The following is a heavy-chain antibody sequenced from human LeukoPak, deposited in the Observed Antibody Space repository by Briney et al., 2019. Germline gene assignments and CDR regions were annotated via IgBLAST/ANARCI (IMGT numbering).Heavy chain of an antibody. D-gene: IGHD4-17*01. Sequence: GGSLRLSCAASGFTFSSYGMHWVRQAPGKGLEWVAVIPYDGSNKYYADSVKGRFTISRDNSKNTLYLQMNSLRAEDTAVYYCARGTTVTTNDAFDIWGQGTMVTVSS. CDR3: ARGTTVTTNDAFDI. CDR1: GFTFSSYG. J-gene: IGHJ3*02. V-gene: IGHV3-30*03. CDR2: IPYDGSNK.